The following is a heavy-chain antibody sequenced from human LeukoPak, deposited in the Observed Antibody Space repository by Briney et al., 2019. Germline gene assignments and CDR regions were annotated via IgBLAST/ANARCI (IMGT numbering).Heavy chain of an antibody. D-gene: IGHD2-15*01. Sequence: GASVKVSCKASGGTFSSYAISWVRQAPGQGLEWMGGIIPIFGTANYAQKFQGRVTITADESTSTAYMELSSLRSEDTAVCYCARGCSGGSCYSFIDYYYYMDVWGKGTTVTVSS. V-gene: IGHV1-69*13. CDR2: IIPIFGTA. CDR1: GGTFSSYA. CDR3: ARGCSGGSCYSFIDYYYYMDV. J-gene: IGHJ6*03.